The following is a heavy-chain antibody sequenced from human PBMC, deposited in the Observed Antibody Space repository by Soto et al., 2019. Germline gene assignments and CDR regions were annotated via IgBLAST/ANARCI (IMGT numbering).Heavy chain of an antibody. CDR3: ARHFVAVVIKGWGY. Sequence: SETMSLTCNFSDSSIDRSNYYLVWKHPSPGKGLEWIGTTYYNGNAYYNPSLRSRVTMSVDTSKNQFSLKLMSVTAADTAVYYCARHFVAVVIKGWGYWGQGTLVTVSS. V-gene: IGHV4-39*01. CDR2: TYYNGNA. D-gene: IGHD3-22*01. J-gene: IGHJ4*02. CDR1: DSSIDRSNYY.